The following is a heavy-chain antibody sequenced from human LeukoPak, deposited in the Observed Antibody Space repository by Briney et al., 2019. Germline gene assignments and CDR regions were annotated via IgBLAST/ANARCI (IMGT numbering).Heavy chain of an antibody. CDR3: AKDGDSSGYHYYFDY. CDR2: MVTDGSKL. J-gene: IGHJ4*02. D-gene: IGHD3-22*01. CDR1: GFMFSHFG. V-gene: IGHV3-30*18. Sequence: SGRSLRLSCAASGFMFSHFGMHWVRQAPGKGLEWVAGMVTDGSKLYYADSVKGRYTISRDNGKSMLFLQIDSLGAEDTAVYYCAKDGDSSGYHYYFDYWGQGTLVTVSS.